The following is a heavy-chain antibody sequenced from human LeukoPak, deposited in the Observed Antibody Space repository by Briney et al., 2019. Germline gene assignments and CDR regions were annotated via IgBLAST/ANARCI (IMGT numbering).Heavy chain of an antibody. CDR3: ARGYSYGYGYAFDI. Sequence: APVKVSCKASGYTFTGYYIHWVRQAPGQGLEWMGRINPNSGGTTYAQKFQGRVTMTRDTSINTAYMELSRLRSDDTAVYYCARGYSYGYGYAFDIWGQGTMVTVSS. V-gene: IGHV1-2*06. CDR1: GYTFTGYY. D-gene: IGHD5-18*01. J-gene: IGHJ3*02. CDR2: INPNSGGT.